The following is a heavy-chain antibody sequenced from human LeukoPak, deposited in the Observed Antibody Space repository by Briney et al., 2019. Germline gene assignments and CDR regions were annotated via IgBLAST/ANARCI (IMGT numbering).Heavy chain of an antibody. CDR1: GFTFSSYG. J-gene: IGHJ4*02. Sequence: GGSLRLSCAASGFTFSSYGMHWVRQAPGKGLEWVAVISYDGSNKYYADSVKGRFTISRDNSKNTLYLQMNSLRAEDTAVYYCAKDEWELQYWGQGTLVTVSS. V-gene: IGHV3-30*18. CDR3: AKDEWELQY. CDR2: ISYDGSNK. D-gene: IGHD1-26*01.